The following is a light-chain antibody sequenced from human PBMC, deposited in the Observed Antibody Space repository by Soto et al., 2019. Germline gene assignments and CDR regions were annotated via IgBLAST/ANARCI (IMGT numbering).Light chain of an antibody. Sequence: DIQMTQSPPSLSASLGHPVTITCRSSQDLINDLGWFHQKRGKAPQRRIFGASNLKSGVPSRLSGSGSGTEFILTITSLQAEDFATYYCRQLTNFRFTFGQGTKLEIK. CDR3: RQLTNFRFT. J-gene: IGKJ2*01. CDR1: QDLIND. CDR2: GAS. V-gene: IGKV1-17*01.